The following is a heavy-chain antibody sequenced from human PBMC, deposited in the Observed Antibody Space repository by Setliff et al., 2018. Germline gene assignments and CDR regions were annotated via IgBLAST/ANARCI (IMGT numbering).Heavy chain of an antibody. CDR1: GYMFTTYA. V-gene: IGHV7-4-1*02. D-gene: IGHD6-6*01. CDR2: INTNTGNP. Sequence: ASVKVSCKASGYMFTTYAMSWIRQVPGQGFEWMGWINTNTGNPIYVQGFTGRFVFSLDTSVSTAYLHISGLKAEDTAVYYCARGSGTYASSSRVFHYWGQGTLVTVSS. J-gene: IGHJ4*02. CDR3: ARGSGTYASSSRVFHY.